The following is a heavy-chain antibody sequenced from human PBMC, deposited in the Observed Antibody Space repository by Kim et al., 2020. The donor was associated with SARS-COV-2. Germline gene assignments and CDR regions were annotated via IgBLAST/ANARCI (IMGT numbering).Heavy chain of an antibody. CDR3: ARGGPPHVLLWFGDYWYFDL. CDR1: GGSISSYY. Sequence: SETLSLTCTVSGGSISSYYWSWIRQPPGKGLEWIGYIYYSGSTNYNPSLKSRVTISVDTSKNQFSLKLSSVTAADTAVYYCARGGPPHVLLWFGDYWYFDLWGRGTLVTVSS. CDR2: IYYSGST. V-gene: IGHV4-59*01. J-gene: IGHJ2*01. D-gene: IGHD3-10*01.